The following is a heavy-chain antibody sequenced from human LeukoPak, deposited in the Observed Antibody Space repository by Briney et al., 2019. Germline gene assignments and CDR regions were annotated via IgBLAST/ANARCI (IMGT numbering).Heavy chain of an antibody. D-gene: IGHD6-13*01. J-gene: IGHJ6*03. CDR1: GGSISSGGYY. CDR3: ARVGKQQLFYYYYYMDV. CDR2: IYHSGST. V-gene: IGHV4-30-2*01. Sequence: PSETLSLTCTVSGGSISSGGYYWSWIRQPPGKGLEWIGYIYHSGSTYYNPSLKSRVTISVDRSKNQFSLKLSSVTAGDTAVYYCARVGKQQLFYYYYYMDVWGKGTTVTVSS.